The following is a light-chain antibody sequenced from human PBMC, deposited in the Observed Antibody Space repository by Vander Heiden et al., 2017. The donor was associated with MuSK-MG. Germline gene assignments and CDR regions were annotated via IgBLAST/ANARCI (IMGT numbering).Light chain of an antibody. CDR3: QQDDNLPRWT. J-gene: IGKJ1*01. V-gene: IGKV1-33*01. CDR1: QDISNY. Sequence: DIQMTQSPSSLSASVGDRVTITCQASQDISNYLNWYQQKPGNAPKLLIYDASNLETGVPSRFSGSGSGTDFTFTISSRQQEDIATYYCQQDDNLPRWTFGHGTKVEIK. CDR2: DAS.